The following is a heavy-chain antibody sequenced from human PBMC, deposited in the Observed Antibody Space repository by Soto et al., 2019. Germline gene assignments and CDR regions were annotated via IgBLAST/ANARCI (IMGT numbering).Heavy chain of an antibody. J-gene: IGHJ4*02. CDR2: INHSGST. CDR3: ARALSYCSGGSCYGVDY. D-gene: IGHD2-15*01. V-gene: IGHV4-34*01. Sequence: SETLSLTCAVYGGSFSGYYWSWIRQPPGKGLEWIGEINHSGSTNYNPSLKSRVTISVDTSKNQFSLKLSSVTAADTAVYYCARALSYCSGGSCYGVDYWGQGTLVTVSS. CDR1: GGSFSGYY.